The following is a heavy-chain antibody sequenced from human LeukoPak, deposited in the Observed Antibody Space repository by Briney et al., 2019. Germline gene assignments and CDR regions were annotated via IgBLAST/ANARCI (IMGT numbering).Heavy chain of an antibody. J-gene: IGHJ6*03. CDR3: ARDSRMAGGSGSYYYYYYMDV. CDR2: IYYSGST. D-gene: IGHD3-10*01. V-gene: IGHV4-61*08. CDR1: GGSISSGGYY. Sequence: SETLSLTCTVSGGSISSGGYYWSWIRQPPGKGLEWIGYIYYSGSTNYNPSLKSRVTISVDTSKNQFSLKLSSVTAADTAVYYCARDSRMAGGSGSYYYYYYMDVWGKGTTVTVSS.